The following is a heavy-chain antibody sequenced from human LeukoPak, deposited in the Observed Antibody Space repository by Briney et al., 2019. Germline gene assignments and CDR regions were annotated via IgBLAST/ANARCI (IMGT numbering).Heavy chain of an antibody. CDR3: AKAPRGFGGVKALYFDY. D-gene: IGHD3-16*01. CDR2: IYYSGST. J-gene: IGHJ4*02. CDR1: GGSFRISSYS. V-gene: IGHV4-39*01. Sequence: PSETLSLPCTLSGGSFRISSYSWAWIRQPPGKGLEWIGRIYYSGSTYYNPSLKSRVTISVDTSKNQFSLKLSSVTAADTAVYYCAKAPRGFGGVKALYFDYWGQGTLVTVSS.